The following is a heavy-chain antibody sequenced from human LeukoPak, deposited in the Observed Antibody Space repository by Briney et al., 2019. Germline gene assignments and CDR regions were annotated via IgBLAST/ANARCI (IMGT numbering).Heavy chain of an antibody. CDR3: ARDLRGSNAY. CDR1: GFTFSSYA. D-gene: IGHD1-26*01. CDR2: ISSNGGST. V-gene: IGHV3-64*01. Sequence: GGSLRLSCAASGFTFSSYAMHWVRQAPGKGLEYVSGISSNGGSTNCANSVKGRFTISRDNSKNTLYLQMGSLRVEDMAVYYCARDLRGSNAYWGQGTLVTVSS. J-gene: IGHJ4*02.